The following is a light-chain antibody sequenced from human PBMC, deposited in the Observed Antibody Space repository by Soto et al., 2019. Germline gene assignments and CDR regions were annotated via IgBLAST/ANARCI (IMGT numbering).Light chain of an antibody. CDR2: DAS. CDR1: QDISNH. Sequence: DIQMTQSPSSLSASVGDRVTITCQASQDISNHLNWYQQKPGKAPKVLIYDASKLETGVPSRFSGSGSGTDFTFTISSLQPEDIATYYCQQYDNLYTFGQGTKLEIK. CDR3: QQYDNLYT. V-gene: IGKV1-33*01. J-gene: IGKJ2*01.